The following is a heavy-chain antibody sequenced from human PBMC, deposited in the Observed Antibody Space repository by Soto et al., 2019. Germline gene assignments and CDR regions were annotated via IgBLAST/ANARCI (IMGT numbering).Heavy chain of an antibody. CDR2: ISYDGSNR. V-gene: IGHV3-30-3*01. CDR1: GFTFSSYA. J-gene: IGHJ5*02. Sequence: QVPLVESGGGVVQPGRSLRLSCAASGFTFSSYAMHWVRQAPGKGLEWVAVISYDGSNRYYADSVKGRFTISRDNSKNTLYLQMSSLRAEDTAVYYCARNSLDYGDYPYNWFDPWGQGTLVTVSS. CDR3: ARNSLDYGDYPYNWFDP. D-gene: IGHD4-17*01.